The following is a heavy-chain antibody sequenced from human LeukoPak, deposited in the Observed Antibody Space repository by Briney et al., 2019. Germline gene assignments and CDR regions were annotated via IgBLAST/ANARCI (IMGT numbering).Heavy chain of an antibody. J-gene: IGHJ2*01. CDR3: ARGQGYRGYDWDWYFDL. CDR1: GYTFTSYG. CDR2: ISAYNGNT. D-gene: IGHD5-12*01. Sequence: GASVKVSCKASGYTFTSYGISWVRQAPGQGLEWMGWISAYNGNTNYAQKFQGRVTITADESSNTVYMDLNSLRSEDTAVYYCARGQGYRGYDWDWYFDLWGRGTLVTVSS. V-gene: IGHV1-18*01.